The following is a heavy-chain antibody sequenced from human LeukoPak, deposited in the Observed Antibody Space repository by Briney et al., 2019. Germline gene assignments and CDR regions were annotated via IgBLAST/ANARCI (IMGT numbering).Heavy chain of an antibody. CDR3: ARRYCSGGSCNHDAFDI. CDR1: GYSFTNYW. D-gene: IGHD2-15*01. V-gene: IGHV5-51*01. CDR2: IYPADSDT. J-gene: IGHJ3*02. Sequence: GESLKISCKGSGYSFTNYWIGWVRQMPGKGLGWMGIIYPADSDTRYSPSFQGQVTISADKSINTAYLQWSSLKASDTAMYYCARRYCSGGSCNHDAFDIWGQGTMVTASS.